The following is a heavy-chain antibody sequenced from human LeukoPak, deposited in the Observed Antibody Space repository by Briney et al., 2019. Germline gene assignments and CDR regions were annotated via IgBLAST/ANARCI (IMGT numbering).Heavy chain of an antibody. CDR2: ITGSSSYI. D-gene: IGHD4-17*01. J-gene: IGHJ5*02. Sequence: GGSLRPSCAASRFTFSSYSMNWVRQAPGKGLEWVSSITGSSSYIYYADSVRGRFTISRDNAKNSLYLQMNSLRAEDTAVYYCAKDLTVTSTCYFDLWGQGTLVTVSS. V-gene: IGHV3-21*01. CDR3: AKDLTVTSTCYFDL. CDR1: RFTFSSYS.